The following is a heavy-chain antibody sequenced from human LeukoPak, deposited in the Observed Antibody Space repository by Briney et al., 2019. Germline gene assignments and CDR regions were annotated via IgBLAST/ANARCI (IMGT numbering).Heavy chain of an antibody. Sequence: GGSLRLSCAASGFTFSSYGMHWVRQAPGKGLEWVAFIRYDGSNKYYADSVKGRFTISRDNSENTLYLQMNSLRAEDTAVYYCARVGGDSPYYFDYWGQGTLVTVSS. V-gene: IGHV3-30*02. D-gene: IGHD6-25*01. CDR3: ARVGGDSPYYFDY. CDR1: GFTFSSYG. CDR2: IRYDGSNK. J-gene: IGHJ4*02.